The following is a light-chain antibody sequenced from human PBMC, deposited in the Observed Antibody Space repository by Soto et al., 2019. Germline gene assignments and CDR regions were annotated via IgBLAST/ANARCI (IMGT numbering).Light chain of an antibody. CDR1: NSDVGNYNL. CDR2: EVT. J-gene: IGLJ2*01. Sequence: QSVLTQPASVPGSPGQSITISCTGTNSDVGNYNLVSWYQQHPGKAPQLFIYEVTERPSGISHRFSGSKSGNTASLTISGLQAEDEADYYCCSRASENTVLCGGGTKLTVL. CDR3: CSRASENTVL. V-gene: IGLV2-23*01.